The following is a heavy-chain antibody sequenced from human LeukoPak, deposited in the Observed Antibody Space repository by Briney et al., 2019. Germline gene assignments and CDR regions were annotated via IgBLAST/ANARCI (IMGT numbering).Heavy chain of an antibody. CDR2: IYWDDDK. D-gene: IGHD6-13*01. V-gene: IGHV2-5*02. CDR1: GFSLSTSGVG. Sequence: SGPTLVNPTQTLTLTCTFSGFSLSTSGVGVGWIRQPPGKALEWIALIYWDDDKRYSPSLKSRLTITKDTSKNQVVLTMTNMDPVDTATYYCAHYLLAAAGKNRFDYWGQGTLVTVSS. CDR3: AHYLLAAAGKNRFDY. J-gene: IGHJ4*02.